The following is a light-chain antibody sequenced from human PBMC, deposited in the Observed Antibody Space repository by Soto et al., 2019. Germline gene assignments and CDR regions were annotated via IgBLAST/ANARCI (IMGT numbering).Light chain of an antibody. CDR3: SSYTTSSTVV. V-gene: IGLV2-14*01. Sequence: QSVLTQPASVSGSPGQSITISCTGTSSDIGPYNYVSWYQQHPGKAPKLIIFEVTNRPSGVSHRFSGSKSGTTASLTISGLQTEDEAHFYCSSYTTSSTVVFGGWTKRTVL. CDR2: EVT. CDR1: SSDIGPYNY. J-gene: IGLJ3*02.